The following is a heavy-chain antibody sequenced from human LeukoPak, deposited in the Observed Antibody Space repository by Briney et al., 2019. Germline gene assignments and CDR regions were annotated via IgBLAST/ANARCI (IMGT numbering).Heavy chain of an antibody. D-gene: IGHD4-17*01. J-gene: IGHJ5*02. CDR2: IYYGGS. V-gene: IGHV4-31*03. CDR1: GDSISSGSYY. Sequence: SETLSLTCSVSGDSISSGSYYWIWVRQQPGKGLEWIGYIYYGGSNYNPSLKSRVAISVDTSKNQFSLKLSSVTAADTAVYYCARDGGDYARWFDPWGQGTLVTVSS. CDR3: ARDGGDYARWFDP.